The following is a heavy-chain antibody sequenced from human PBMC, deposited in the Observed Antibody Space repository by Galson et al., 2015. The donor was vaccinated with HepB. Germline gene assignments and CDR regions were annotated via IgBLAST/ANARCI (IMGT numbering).Heavy chain of an antibody. Sequence: SVKVSCKASGFTLTSHYIHWVRQAPGQGLEWMGMINPSGGYTIFAQKFRGRLTVTTDTSTSIVYMELGRLRSEDTAMYYCARSTNYRYFNYWGQGSLVTISS. CDR2: INPSGGYT. CDR1: GFTLTSHY. D-gene: IGHD3-10*01. V-gene: IGHV1-46*01. CDR3: ARSTNYRYFNY. J-gene: IGHJ1*01.